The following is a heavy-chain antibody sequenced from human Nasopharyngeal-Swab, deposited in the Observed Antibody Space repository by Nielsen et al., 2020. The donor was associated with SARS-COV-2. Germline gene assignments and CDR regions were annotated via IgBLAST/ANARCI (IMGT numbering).Heavy chain of an antibody. V-gene: IGHV3-7*04. CDR3: ARENWGKLDY. CDR1: GFTFGSYW. D-gene: IGHD7-27*01. J-gene: IGHJ4*02. Sequence: GESLKISCAASGFTFGSYWMTWVRLAPVNRLEWVATGKQEGRAIYPVYSLKGRFTISRDNAKNSLYLQMNSLRADDTALYYCARENWGKLDYWGQGALVTVSS. CDR2: GKQEGRAI.